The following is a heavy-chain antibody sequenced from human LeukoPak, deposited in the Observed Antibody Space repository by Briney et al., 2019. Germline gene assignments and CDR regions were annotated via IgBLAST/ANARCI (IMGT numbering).Heavy chain of an antibody. CDR1: GFTFSSYG. CDR3: AKDWGGYSGSYKSDY. V-gene: IGHV3-30*18. Sequence: GGSLRLSCAASGFTFSSYGMHWVRRAPGKGLEWVAVISYDGSNKYYADSVKGRFTISRDNSKNTLYLQMNSLRAEDTAVYYCAKDWGGYSGSYKSDYWGQGTLVTVSS. J-gene: IGHJ4*02. D-gene: IGHD1-26*01. CDR2: ISYDGSNK.